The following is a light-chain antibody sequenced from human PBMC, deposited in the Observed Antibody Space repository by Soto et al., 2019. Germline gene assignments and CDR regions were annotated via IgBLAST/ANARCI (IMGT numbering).Light chain of an antibody. CDR3: QSFDSSLRVYV. Sequence: QSVLTQPPSVSVAPGQRVTISCTGSSSNVGAGYEVHWYKQVPGAAPTLVIFNNLNRPSGVPERFSGSKSGTSASLVISGLQAEDEADYYCQSFDSSLRVYVFGSGTKLTVL. V-gene: IGLV1-40*01. CDR2: NNL. J-gene: IGLJ1*01. CDR1: SSNVGAGYE.